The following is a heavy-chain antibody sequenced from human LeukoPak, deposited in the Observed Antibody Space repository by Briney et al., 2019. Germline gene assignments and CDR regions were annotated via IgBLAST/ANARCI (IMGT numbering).Heavy chain of an antibody. Sequence: GGSLRLSCAASGFTFSSCTLSWVRQTPGKGLEWVSAISGSGGSTYYADSVKGRFTISRDNSKNTVFLQMNSLRAEDTAVYYCVRYCSSTSCLDMDVWGQGTTVTVSS. V-gene: IGHV3-23*01. CDR1: GFTFSSCT. D-gene: IGHD2-2*01. CDR2: ISGSGGST. CDR3: VRYCSSTSCLDMDV. J-gene: IGHJ6*02.